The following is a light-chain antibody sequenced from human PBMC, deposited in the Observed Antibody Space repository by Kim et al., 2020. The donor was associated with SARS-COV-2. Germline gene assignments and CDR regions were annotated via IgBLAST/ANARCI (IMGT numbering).Light chain of an antibody. CDR3: QQYNNGHT. CDR1: QSVSSN. J-gene: IGKJ2*01. V-gene: IGKV3D-15*01. CDR2: GAS. Sequence: EIVMTQSPATLSVSPGESATLSCRASQSVSSNLVWYQQKPGQAPRLLFYGASTRATGIPARLSGSGSGTEFTLTISSLQSEDFAVYYCQQYNNGHTCGQGTQLEI.